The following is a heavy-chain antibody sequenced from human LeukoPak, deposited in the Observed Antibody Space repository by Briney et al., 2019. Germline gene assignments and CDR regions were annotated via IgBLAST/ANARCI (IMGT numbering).Heavy chain of an antibody. D-gene: IGHD6-13*01. CDR1: GFTFSSYE. Sequence: GGSLRLSCAASGFTFSSYEMNWVRQAPGKGLEWVSFISSSSSYIYYADSVKGRFTISRDNAENSLYLQMNSLRAEDTAVYYCARAGGSSSWYYFDYWGQGTLVTVSS. CDR2: ISSSSSYI. J-gene: IGHJ4*02. V-gene: IGHV3-21*05. CDR3: ARAGGSSSWYYFDY.